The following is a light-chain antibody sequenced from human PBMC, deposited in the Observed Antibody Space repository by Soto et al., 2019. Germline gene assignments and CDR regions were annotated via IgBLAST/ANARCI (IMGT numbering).Light chain of an antibody. Sequence: EIVMTQSPLSLPVTPGEPASISCRSSQSLLDSNGYNYLDWYLEKPGQSPQLLIYLGSIRAPGVHDRFSGSGSGIDLPLKISRVEAEDVGVYYCMQARQTPLTFGGGTKVEIK. V-gene: IGKV2-28*01. CDR2: LGS. CDR1: QSLLDSNGYNY. CDR3: MQARQTPLT. J-gene: IGKJ4*01.